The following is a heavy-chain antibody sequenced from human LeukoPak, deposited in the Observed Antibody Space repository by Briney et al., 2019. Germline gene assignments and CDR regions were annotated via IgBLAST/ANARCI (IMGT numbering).Heavy chain of an antibody. Sequence: GGSLRLSYAASGFTFSSYWMSWVRQAPGKGLEWVANIKQDGSEKYYVDSVKGRFTISRDNAKNSLYLQMNSLRAEDTAVYYCARDNGYYDFWSGPRRGQGTLVTVSS. D-gene: IGHD3-3*01. CDR3: ARDNGYYDFWSGPR. V-gene: IGHV3-7*01. J-gene: IGHJ4*02. CDR2: IKQDGSEK. CDR1: GFTFSSYW.